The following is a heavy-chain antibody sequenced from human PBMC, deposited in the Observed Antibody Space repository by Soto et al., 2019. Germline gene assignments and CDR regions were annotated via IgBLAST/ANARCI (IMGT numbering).Heavy chain of an antibody. Sequence: EESLKISCKGSGYSFTSYWIGWVRQMPGKGLEWMGIIYPGDSDTRYSPSFQGQVTISADKSISTAYLQWSSLKASDTAMYYCARQDYDILTGLRFDPWGQGTLVTVSS. CDR1: GYSFTSYW. CDR3: ARQDYDILTGLRFDP. CDR2: IYPGDSDT. D-gene: IGHD3-9*01. V-gene: IGHV5-51*01. J-gene: IGHJ5*02.